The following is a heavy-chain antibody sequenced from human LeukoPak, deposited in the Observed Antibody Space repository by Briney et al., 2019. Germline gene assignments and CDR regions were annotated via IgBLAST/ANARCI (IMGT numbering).Heavy chain of an antibody. J-gene: IGHJ6*02. CDR3: ARGWYQYGMDV. D-gene: IGHD6-19*01. V-gene: IGHV3-11*03. CDR1: GFTFSDYY. Sequence: PGGSLRLSCAASGFTFSDYYMSWIRQAPGEGLEWISYISSSSSYTNHADSVKGRFTISRDNAKNSLYLQMNSLRVDDTAAYYCARGWYQYGMDVWGQGTTVTVSS. CDR2: ISSSSSYT.